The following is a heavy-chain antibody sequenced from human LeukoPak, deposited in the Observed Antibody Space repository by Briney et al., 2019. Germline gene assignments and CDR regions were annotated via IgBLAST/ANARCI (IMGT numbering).Heavy chain of an antibody. V-gene: IGHV4-34*01. CDR1: GGSFSGYY. CDR3: AVRGYSYTY. J-gene: IGHJ4*02. CDR2: INHSGSS. D-gene: IGHD5-18*01. Sequence: SATLSLTCAVYGGSFSGYYWSWIRQPPGKGLEWIGEINHSGSSNYNPSLKSRVTISVDTSKNQFSLKLSSVTAADTAVYYCAVRGYSYTYWGQGTLVTVSS.